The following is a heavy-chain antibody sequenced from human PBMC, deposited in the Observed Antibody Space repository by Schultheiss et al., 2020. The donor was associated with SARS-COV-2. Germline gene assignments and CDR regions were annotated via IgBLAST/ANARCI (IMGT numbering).Heavy chain of an antibody. CDR3: ARLYCSSTSCSGAGTLDY. CDR1: GYNFTGYY. D-gene: IGHD2-2*01. Sequence: ASVKVSCKASGYNFTGYYMHWVRQAPGQGLEWMGWINPNSGGTNYAQKFQGRVTMTRDTSISTAYMELSRLRSDDTAMYYCARLYCSSTSCSGAGTLDYWGQGTLVTVSS. J-gene: IGHJ4*02. V-gene: IGHV1-2*02. CDR2: INPNSGGT.